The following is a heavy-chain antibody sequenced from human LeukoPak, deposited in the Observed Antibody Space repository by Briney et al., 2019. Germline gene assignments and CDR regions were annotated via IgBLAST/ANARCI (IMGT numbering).Heavy chain of an antibody. Sequence: PGGSLRLSCAASGFTFSSYDMHWVRQATGKGLEWVSAIGTAGDTYYPGSVKGRFTISRENAKNSLYLQMNSLRAEDTAVYYCARDRVNYDFWSGYYYYGMDVWGQGTTVTVSS. J-gene: IGHJ6*02. CDR1: GFTFSSYD. V-gene: IGHV3-13*01. D-gene: IGHD3-3*01. CDR2: IGTAGDT. CDR3: ARDRVNYDFWSGYYYYGMDV.